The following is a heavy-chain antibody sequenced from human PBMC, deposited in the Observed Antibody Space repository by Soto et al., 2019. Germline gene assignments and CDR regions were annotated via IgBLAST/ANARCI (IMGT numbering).Heavy chain of an antibody. V-gene: IGHV3-74*01. CDR2: INSDGSST. Sequence: EVQLVESGGGLVQPGGSLRLSCAASGFTFSSYWMHWVRQAPGKGLVWVSRINSDGSSTSYADSVKGRVTISRDNAKNTLYLQMNSLRAEDTAVYYCARDFDYRLLPSHWGQGTLVTVSS. CDR3: ARDFDYRLLPSH. J-gene: IGHJ4*02. CDR1: GFTFSSYW. D-gene: IGHD3-9*01.